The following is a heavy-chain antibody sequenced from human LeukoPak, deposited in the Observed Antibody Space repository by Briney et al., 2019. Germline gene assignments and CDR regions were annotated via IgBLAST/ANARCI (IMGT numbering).Heavy chain of an antibody. D-gene: IGHD3-16*02. Sequence: PSETLSLTCAVSGYSISSGYYWGWIRQPPGKGLEWIGSIYHSGSTYYNPSLKSRVTISVDTSKNQFSLKLSSVTAADTAVYYCARDREGKDDNVGGSYRYLYRYYAMDVWGKGTTVTVST. CDR3: ARDREGKDDNVGGSYRYLYRYYAMDV. CDR2: IYHSGST. V-gene: IGHV4-38-2*02. J-gene: IGHJ6*04. CDR1: GYSISSGYY.